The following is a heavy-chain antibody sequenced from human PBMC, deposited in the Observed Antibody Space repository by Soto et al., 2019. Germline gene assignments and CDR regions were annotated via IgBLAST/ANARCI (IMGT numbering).Heavy chain of an antibody. V-gene: IGHV3-23*01. CDR3: ARKGPPRDAFDI. J-gene: IGHJ3*02. CDR2: ISGSGGTT. CDR1: GFTFRSYG. Sequence: EVQLLESGGGLVQPGGSLRLSCAASGFTFRSYGMSWVRQAPGKGLEWVSTISGSGGTTYYADSVKGRFTISRDNSKNTLYLQMNSMSAEDTAVYYWARKGPPRDAFDIWGQGTMVTVSS.